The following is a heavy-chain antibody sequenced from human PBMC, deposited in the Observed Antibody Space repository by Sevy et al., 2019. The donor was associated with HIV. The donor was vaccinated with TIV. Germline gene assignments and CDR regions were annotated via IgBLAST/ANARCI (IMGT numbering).Heavy chain of an antibody. D-gene: IGHD4-17*01. CDR1: GYIFTDYY. CDR3: ARLTTKPTSDLYGMDV. V-gene: IGHV1-2*02. CDR2: INSDSGVT. J-gene: IGHJ6*02. Sequence: ASVKVSCKASGYIFTDYYIHCVRQAPGQGLEWMAWINSDSGVTNYAQRFQGEVTVTRDTSLSTAYLELIRLRSNDTAIYYCARLTTKPTSDLYGMDVWGQGTTVTVSS.